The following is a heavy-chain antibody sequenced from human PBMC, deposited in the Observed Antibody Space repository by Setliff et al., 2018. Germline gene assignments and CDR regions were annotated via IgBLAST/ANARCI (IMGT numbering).Heavy chain of an antibody. CDR3: ARGYYNGRGYYYLPCSFDS. CDR2: IHGTEGT. D-gene: IGHD3-10*01. J-gene: IGHJ4*02. CDR1: DGSLYSGNYY. V-gene: IGHV4-61*09. Sequence: KTSETLSLTCTVSDGSLYSGNYYWTWIRQPAGKALEWIGHIHGTEGTHYTPSLESRVTISRDKSPNQFSLMLRSVTAADTALYYCARGYYNGRGYYYLPCSFDSWGRGIVVTVSS.